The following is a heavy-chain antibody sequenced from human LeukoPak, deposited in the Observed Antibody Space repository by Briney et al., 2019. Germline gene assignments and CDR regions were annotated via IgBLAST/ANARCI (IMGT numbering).Heavy chain of an antibody. CDR2: INTNIGNP. D-gene: IGHD1-26*01. CDR1: GYTFTTYA. Sequence: ASVKVSCKASGYTFTTYAMNWVRQAPGQGLEWMGWINTNIGNPTYAQGFTGRFVFSVDTSVSTAYLQISSLKAEDTAVYYCARHTAREGDYWGQGTLVTVSS. V-gene: IGHV7-4-1*02. CDR3: ARHTAREGDY. J-gene: IGHJ4*02.